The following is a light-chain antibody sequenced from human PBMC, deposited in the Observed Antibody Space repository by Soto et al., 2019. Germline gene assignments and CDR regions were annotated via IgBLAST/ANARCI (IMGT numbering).Light chain of an antibody. CDR3: QQYGSSPPYT. Sequence: EIVLTQSPGTLSLSPGERATLSCRASQSDSSSYLAWYQQKPGQAPRLLIYGASSRATGIPDRFSGSGSGTDFTLTIRRLEPEDFAVYYCQQYGSSPPYTFGQGTKLEIK. CDR2: GAS. CDR1: QSDSSSY. J-gene: IGKJ2*01. V-gene: IGKV3-20*01.